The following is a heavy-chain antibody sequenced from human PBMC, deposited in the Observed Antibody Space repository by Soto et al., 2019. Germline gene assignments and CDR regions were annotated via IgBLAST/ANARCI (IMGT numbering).Heavy chain of an antibody. V-gene: IGHV3-48*01. CDR1: GCTFSRYS. D-gene: IGHD1-7*01. Sequence: PGGSLRLSCAASGCTFSRYSMNWVRQAPGKGLEWVSYISSSSSSIYYADSVKGRFTISRDNAKNSLYLQMNSLRAEDTAVYYCARDPELAEYYYYYYMDVWGKGTTVTAP. J-gene: IGHJ6*03. CDR3: ARDPELAEYYYYYYMDV. CDR2: ISSSSSSI.